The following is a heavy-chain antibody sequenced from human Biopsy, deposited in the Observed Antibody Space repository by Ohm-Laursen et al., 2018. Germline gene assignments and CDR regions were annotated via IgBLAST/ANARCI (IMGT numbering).Heavy chain of an antibody. D-gene: IGHD2-2*01. CDR3: AREAIGYQLPCDD. CDR1: TGTFNSYG. J-gene: IGHJ4*02. V-gene: IGHV1-69*11. CDR2: IIPILRTT. Sequence: VSSVKVSCKAPTGTFNSYGIIWVRQAPGQGLEWMGRIIPILRTTAYAQTFLGRVTITADSPTSTVDMELTSLTSYDTAVYFCAREAIGYQLPCDDWGQGTLVTVSS.